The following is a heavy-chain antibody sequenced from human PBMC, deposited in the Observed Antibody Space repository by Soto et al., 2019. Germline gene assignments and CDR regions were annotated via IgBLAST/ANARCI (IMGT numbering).Heavy chain of an antibody. J-gene: IGHJ4*02. D-gene: IGHD6-6*01. CDR2: IYYSGST. Sequence: SETLSLTCTVSGGSISDFYWSWIRQPPGKGLEWIGYIYYSGSTNYNPSLKSRVTISVDASKNQFSLNLRSMSPADTAVYYCARVGGLAARTFDYWGPGTLVTVSS. CDR1: GGSISDFY. V-gene: IGHV4-59*01. CDR3: ARVGGLAARTFDY.